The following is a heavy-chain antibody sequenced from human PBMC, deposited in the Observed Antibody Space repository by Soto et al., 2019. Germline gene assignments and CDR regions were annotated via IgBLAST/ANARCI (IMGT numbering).Heavy chain of an antibody. V-gene: IGHV1-69*01. Sequence: QVQLVQSGAEVKKPGSSVKVSCKASGGTFSSYAISWVRQAPGQGLEWMGGFIPMFNRPHSARKFQGRVKITADESTSTAYMDLSSLRSEDTAVYYCARGQFHHVSNYYYALDVWAQGTTVTVS. CDR3: ARGQFHHVSNYYYALDV. CDR2: FIPMFNRP. CDR1: GGTFSSYA. J-gene: IGHJ6*02.